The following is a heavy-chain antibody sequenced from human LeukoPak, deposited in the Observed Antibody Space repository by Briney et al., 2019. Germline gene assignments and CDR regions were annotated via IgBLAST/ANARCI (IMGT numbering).Heavy chain of an antibody. D-gene: IGHD2-8*01. J-gene: IGHJ4*02. CDR1: GFTFSSYS. V-gene: IGHV3-30*02. CDR2: IRYDGSNK. Sequence: GGSLRLSCAASGFTFSSYSMNWVRQAPGKGLEGVAFIRYDGSNKYYADSVKGRFTISRDNSKNTLYLQMNSLRAEDTAVYYCAKDRALAYDFDYWGQGTQVTVSS. CDR3: AKDRALAYDFDY.